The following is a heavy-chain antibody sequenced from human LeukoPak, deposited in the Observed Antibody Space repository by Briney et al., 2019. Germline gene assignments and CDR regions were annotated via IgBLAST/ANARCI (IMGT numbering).Heavy chain of an antibody. D-gene: IGHD6-19*01. CDR3: ARQVVAVAGTGYFDY. CDR2: IYYSGST. Sequence: SETLSLTCIVSGGSISNYYWSWIRQPPGKGLEWIGYIYYSGSTYYNASLKSRGTISVDTSKNQFSLKLNSVTAADTAVYFCARQVVAVAGTGYFDYWGQGTLVTVSS. J-gene: IGHJ4*02. CDR1: GGSISNYY. V-gene: IGHV4-59*08.